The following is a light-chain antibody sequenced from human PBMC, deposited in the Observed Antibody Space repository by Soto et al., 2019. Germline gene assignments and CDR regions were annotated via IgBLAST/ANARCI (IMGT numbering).Light chain of an antibody. CDR2: GAS. V-gene: IGKV3-20*01. J-gene: IGKJ1*01. CDR3: QQYGSSPQT. CDR1: QSVTSNY. Sequence: EIVLTQSPGTLSFSPGERATLSCRASQSVTSNYLAWYQQKPGQAPRLFIYGASTRATGIPDRFSGSGSGTDFTLTISRLEPEDFAVYYCQQYGSSPQTFGQGTKVDIK.